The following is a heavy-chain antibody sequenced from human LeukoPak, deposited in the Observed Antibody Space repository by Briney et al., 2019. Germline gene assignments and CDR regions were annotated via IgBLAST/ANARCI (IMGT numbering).Heavy chain of an antibody. J-gene: IGHJ4*02. Sequence: SATLSRACSVAGGSRSRYYWTWIHQAAGKLLHRIGRIHTSGSTKYNPSLNSRLTMSLDTSNNQFSLKLSSVTAADTAVYYCARGAPYSGGNYYFDYWGQGTQVTVSS. V-gene: IGHV4-4*07. CDR3: ARGAPYSGGNYYFDY. CDR2: IHTSGST. D-gene: IGHD2-15*01. CDR1: GGSRSRYY.